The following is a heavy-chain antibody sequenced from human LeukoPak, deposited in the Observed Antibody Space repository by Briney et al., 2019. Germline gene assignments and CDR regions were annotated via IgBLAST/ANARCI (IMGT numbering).Heavy chain of an antibody. D-gene: IGHD3-16*02. J-gene: IGHJ5*02. CDR3: ARQNYDYVWGSYRPGGWYNWFDP. Sequence: KSSETLSLTCAVYGGSFSGYYWGWIRQPPGKGLEWIGSIYYSGSTYYNPSLKSRVTISVDTSKNQFSLKLSSVTAADTAVYYCARQNYDYVWGSYRPGGWYNWFDPWGQGTLVTVSS. CDR2: IYYSGST. CDR1: GGSFSGYY. V-gene: IGHV4-39*01.